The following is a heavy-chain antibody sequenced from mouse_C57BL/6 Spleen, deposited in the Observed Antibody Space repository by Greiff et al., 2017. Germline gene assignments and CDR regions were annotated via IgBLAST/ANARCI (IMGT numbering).Heavy chain of an antibody. J-gene: IGHJ1*03. V-gene: IGHV1-9*01. CDR2: ILPGSGST. CDR1: GYTFTGYW. Sequence: VQLQQSGAELMKPGASVKLSCKATGYTFTGYWIAWVKQRPGHGLEWIGEILPGSGSTNYNEKFKGKATFSADNSYKTAYMQLSSLTTEDTAIYYCAREGYGSSHPFLYFDVWGTGTTVTVSS. CDR3: AREGYGSSHPFLYFDV. D-gene: IGHD1-1*01.